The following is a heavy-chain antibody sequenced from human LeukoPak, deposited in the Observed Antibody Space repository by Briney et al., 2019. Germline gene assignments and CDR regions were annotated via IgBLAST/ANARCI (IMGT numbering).Heavy chain of an antibody. D-gene: IGHD2-2*02. CDR2: ISSSGTYT. CDR3: ARWAQYQLLYSFNYGMDV. V-gene: IGHV3-21*01. CDR1: GFTFNSYD. J-gene: IGHJ6*02. Sequence: GGSLRLSCAASGFTFNSYDMNWVRQAPGKGLEWVSSISSSGTYTFYADSVKCRFSISRDNAKDSLYLQMSSLRAENTAIYYCARWAQYQLLYSFNYGMDVWGQGTAVTVSS.